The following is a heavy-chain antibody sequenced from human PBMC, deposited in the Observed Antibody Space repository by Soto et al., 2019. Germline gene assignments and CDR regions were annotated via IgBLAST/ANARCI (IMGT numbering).Heavy chain of an antibody. CDR3: AKSAPMDAGDKYYYDF. V-gene: IGHV1-69*13. CDR2: IIPFFGTA. Sequence: SVKVSCKASGGTFSSYAISWVRQAPGQGLEWMGGIIPFFGTARYSQKFEDRITITADESTNTVYMDLRSLTSEDKAIYYCAKSAPMDAGDKYYYDFWGQGALVTVSS. D-gene: IGHD4-17*01. J-gene: IGHJ4*02. CDR1: GGTFSSYA.